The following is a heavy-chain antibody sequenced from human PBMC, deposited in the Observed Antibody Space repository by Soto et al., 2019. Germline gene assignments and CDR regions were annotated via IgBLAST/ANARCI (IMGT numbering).Heavy chain of an antibody. D-gene: IGHD6-6*01. J-gene: IGHJ4*02. CDR3: AGEAARPKGGGRRGAAYD. V-gene: IGHV3-48*01. Sequence: PGGSLRLSCAASGFTFSSYSMNWVRQAPGKGLEWVSYISSSSSTIYYADSVKGRFTISRDNAKNSLYLQMNSLRAEDTAVYYCAGEAARPKGGGRRGAAYDWGQGT. CDR1: GFTFSSYS. CDR2: ISSSSSTI.